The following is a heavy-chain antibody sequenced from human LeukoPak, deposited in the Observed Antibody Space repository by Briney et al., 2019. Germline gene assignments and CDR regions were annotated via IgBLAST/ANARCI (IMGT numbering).Heavy chain of an antibody. CDR2: IYSSGST. CDR3: ARGGWYVDY. V-gene: IGHV4-4*09. CDR1: GGSLNNHY. Sequence: SETLSLTCAVSGGSLNNHYWSWIRQPPGKGLEWIGYIYSSGSTSYNPSPKSRVTMSVDTSKNQFSLKLSSVTAADTAVYYCARGGWYVDYWGQGTLATVSS. J-gene: IGHJ4*02. D-gene: IGHD6-19*01.